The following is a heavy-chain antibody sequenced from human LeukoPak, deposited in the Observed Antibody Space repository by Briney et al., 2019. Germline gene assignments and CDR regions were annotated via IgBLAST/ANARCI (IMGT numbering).Heavy chain of an antibody. D-gene: IGHD2-15*01. V-gene: IGHV3-23*01. J-gene: IGHJ4*02. CDR1: GFTVSSFY. Sequence: PGGSLRLSSTASGFTVSSFYMSWVRQAPGEGLEWVSTIRLDDSTKYADSVRGRFTISRDGSENTLYLHMSRLRVEDTAVYYCVKDHGGSHWRHDSWGQGTLVTVSS. CDR2: IRLDDST. CDR3: VKDHGGSHWRHDS.